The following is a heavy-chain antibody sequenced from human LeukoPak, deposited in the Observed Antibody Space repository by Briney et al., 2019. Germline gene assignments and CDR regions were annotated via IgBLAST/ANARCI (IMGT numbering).Heavy chain of an antibody. CDR1: GGTFSSYA. D-gene: IGHD6-13*01. CDR3: ARLGIAAAGTFSQYFDY. V-gene: IGHV1-69*01. Sequence: SVKVSCKASGGTFSSYAISWVRLAPGQGLEWMGGIIPIFGTANYAQKFQGRVTITADESTSTAYMELSSLRSEDTAVYYCARLGIAAAGTFSQYFDYWGQGTLVTVSS. CDR2: IIPIFGTA. J-gene: IGHJ4*02.